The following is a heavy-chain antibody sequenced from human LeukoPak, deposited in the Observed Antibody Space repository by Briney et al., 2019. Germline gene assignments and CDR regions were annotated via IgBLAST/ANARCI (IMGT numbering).Heavy chain of an antibody. CDR3: AKSRQRLAWDFDA. Sequence: PGRSLRLSCEASGFTFIDYDMHWVRQAPGKGLEWMAGIWYDGSNQYYADSVKGRFTISRDSSKNTLYLQMNSLRVEDTAVYYCAKSRQRLAWDFDAWGQGTLVTVSA. CDR1: GFTFIDYD. CDR2: IWYDGSNQ. J-gene: IGHJ5*02. V-gene: IGHV3-33*06. D-gene: IGHD6-25*01.